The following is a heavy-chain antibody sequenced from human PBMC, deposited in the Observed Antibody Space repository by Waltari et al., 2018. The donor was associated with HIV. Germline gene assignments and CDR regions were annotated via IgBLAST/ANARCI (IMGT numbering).Heavy chain of an antibody. D-gene: IGHD3-22*01. CDR2: INAGNGNT. Sequence: QVQLVQSGAEVKKPGASVKVSCKDSGYTFSTFAMHWVRQAPGQRLEWMGWINAGNGNTKYSQNFQDRVTITRDTSASTAYMELSSLRSEDTALYYCVREKKGIGVYYAMDVWGQGTAVTVSS. CDR3: VREKKGIGVYYAMDV. CDR1: GYTFSTFA. V-gene: IGHV1-3*01. J-gene: IGHJ6*02.